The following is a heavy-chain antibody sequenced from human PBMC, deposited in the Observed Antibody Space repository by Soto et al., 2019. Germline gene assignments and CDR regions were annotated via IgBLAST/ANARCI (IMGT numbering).Heavy chain of an antibody. CDR1: GFSFADYY. J-gene: IGHJ4*02. D-gene: IGHD1-26*01. Sequence: PGGSLRLSCAASGFSFADYYMSWIRQVPGKGLEWVSYINTSGGTKKYADSVKGRFTVSRDNTKNLLFLQMDSLTADDTAVYFCARGEWELHYWGQGTLVTVSS. V-gene: IGHV3-11*01. CDR3: ARGEWELHY. CDR2: INTSGGTK.